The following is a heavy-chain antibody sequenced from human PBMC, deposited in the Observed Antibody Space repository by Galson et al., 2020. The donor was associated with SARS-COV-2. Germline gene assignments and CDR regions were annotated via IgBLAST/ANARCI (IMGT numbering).Heavy chain of an antibody. CDR3: ARDLGLLYYFDY. CDR2: ISYDGSNK. D-gene: IGHD2-21*02. J-gene: IGHJ4*02. V-gene: IGHV3-30*01. CDR1: GFTFSSYA. Sequence: GESLKISCAASGFTFSSYAMHWVRQAPGKGLEWVAVISYDGSNKYYADSVKGRFTISRDNSKNTLYLQMNSLRAEDTAVYYCARDLGLLYYFDYWGQGTLVTVSS.